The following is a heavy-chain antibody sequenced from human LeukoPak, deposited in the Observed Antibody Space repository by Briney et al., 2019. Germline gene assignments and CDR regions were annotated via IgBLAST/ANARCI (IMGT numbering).Heavy chain of an antibody. D-gene: IGHD3-10*01. J-gene: IGHJ4*02. V-gene: IGHV3-30*04. Sequence: GGSLRLSCAASGFTFSSYAMHWVRQAPGKGLEWVGVISYDGSNKYYADSVKGRFTISRDNSKNTLYLQMNSLRAEDTAVYYCARGNYYYGSPPFDYWGQGTLVTVSS. CDR1: GFTFSSYA. CDR2: ISYDGSNK. CDR3: ARGNYYYGSPPFDY.